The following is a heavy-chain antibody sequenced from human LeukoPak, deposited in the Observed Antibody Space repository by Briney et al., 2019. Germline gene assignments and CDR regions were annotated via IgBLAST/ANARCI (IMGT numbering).Heavy chain of an antibody. CDR3: AGIGDTTIITWDAFDI. D-gene: IGHD3-16*01. CDR1: RYTFPNYA. V-gene: IGHV1-3*01. J-gene: IGHJ3*02. CDR2: INARNGHT. Sequence: GASVTISCKASRYTFPNYAMHWLRQAPGQRLEWMGWINARNGHTKSSQQLQGRVTITRDTSASTAYMELSRLKSEEAAVYYCAGIGDTTIITWDAFDIWGQGTMVTVSS.